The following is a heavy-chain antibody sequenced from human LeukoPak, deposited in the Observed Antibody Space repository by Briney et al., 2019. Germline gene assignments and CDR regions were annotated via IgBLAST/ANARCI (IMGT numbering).Heavy chain of an antibody. Sequence: PGGSLRLSCAASGFTFSDYYMSWIRQAPGKGLEWVSYISSSGSTIYYADSVKGRFTISRNNAKNSLYLQMNSLRAEDTDVYYCARARVVVIPRYWGQGTLVTVSS. CDR1: GFTFSDYY. CDR3: ARARVVVIPRY. CDR2: ISSSGSTI. J-gene: IGHJ4*02. D-gene: IGHD3-22*01. V-gene: IGHV3-11*01.